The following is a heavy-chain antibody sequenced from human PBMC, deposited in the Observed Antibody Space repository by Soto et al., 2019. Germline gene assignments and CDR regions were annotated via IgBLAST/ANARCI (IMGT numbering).Heavy chain of an antibody. Sequence: SETLSLTCAVSGVSISSGNWWTWVRQSPQRGLEYIGEIFHDGTANYYPSFERRVAISVDTSKNQFPLKLTSVTAADTAIYFCARLVYDTRLNYMYFDFWGQGTLVTVSS. J-gene: IGHJ4*02. V-gene: IGHV4-4*02. CDR1: GVSISSGNW. D-gene: IGHD3-10*01. CDR2: IFHDGTA. CDR3: ARLVYDTRLNYMYFDF.